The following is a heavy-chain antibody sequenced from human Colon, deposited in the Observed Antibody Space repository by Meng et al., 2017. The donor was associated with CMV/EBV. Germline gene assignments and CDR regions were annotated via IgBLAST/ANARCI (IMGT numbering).Heavy chain of an antibody. V-gene: IGHV1-2*02. J-gene: IGHJ1*01. CDR2: INRNSGGK. Sequence: QVAVGQAGAEVTTAGASMKSSYKASDNTFTGDLMQWGRQAPQQGLEWMGLINRNSGGKNYEKKFQGRVIMTRETAISTAYMELSRLRSDDTAVYYCATVSSGYYIYFQHWGQGTLVTVSS. CDR1: DNTFTGDL. CDR3: ATVSSGYYIYFQH. D-gene: IGHD3-22*01.